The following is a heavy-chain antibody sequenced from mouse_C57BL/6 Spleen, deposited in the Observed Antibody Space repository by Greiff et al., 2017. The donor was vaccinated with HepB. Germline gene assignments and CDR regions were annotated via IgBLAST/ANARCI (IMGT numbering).Heavy chain of an antibody. CDR2: ISSGSSTI. D-gene: IGHD1-1*01. CDR3: ARPHWDGSSCDAMDY. Sequence: EVQLVESGGGLVKPGGSLKLSCAASGFTFSDYGMHWVRQAPEKGLEWVAYISSGSSTIYSADTVKGRFTISRDNAKNTLFLQMTSLRSEDTAMYDCARPHWDGSSCDAMDYWGQGDSVTVSS. J-gene: IGHJ4*01. V-gene: IGHV5-17*01. CDR1: GFTFSDYG.